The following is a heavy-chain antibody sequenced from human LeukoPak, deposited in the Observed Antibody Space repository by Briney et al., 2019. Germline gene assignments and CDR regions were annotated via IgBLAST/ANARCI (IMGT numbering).Heavy chain of an antibody. CDR2: IIPIFGTA. CDR1: GGTFSSYA. V-gene: IGHV1-69*13. D-gene: IGHD4-23*01. Sequence: SVKVSCKASGGTFSSYAISWVRQAPGQGLEWMGGIIPIFGTANYAQKFQGRVTITADESTSTAYMELSSLRSEDTAVYYCARAPDYGSNNLDDAFDAWGQGTMVTVSS. J-gene: IGHJ3*01. CDR3: ARAPDYGSNNLDDAFDA.